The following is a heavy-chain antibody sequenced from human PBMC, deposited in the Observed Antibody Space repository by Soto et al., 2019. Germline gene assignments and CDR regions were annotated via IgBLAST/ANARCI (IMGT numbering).Heavy chain of an antibody. CDR2: INAGNGNT. CDR1: GYTFTSYA. D-gene: IGHD2-15*01. CDR3: ARGYCSGGSCYTPGY. V-gene: IGHV1-3*01. Sequence: QVQLVQSGAEVKKPGASVKVSCKASGYTFTSYAMHWVRQAPGQRLEWMGWINAGNGNTKYSQKFQGRVTITRDISASTAYMELSSLRSEDTAVYYCARGYCSGGSCYTPGYWGQGTLVTVSS. J-gene: IGHJ4*02.